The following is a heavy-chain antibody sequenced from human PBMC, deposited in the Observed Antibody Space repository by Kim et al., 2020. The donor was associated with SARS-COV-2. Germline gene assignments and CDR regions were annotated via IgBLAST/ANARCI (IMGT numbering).Heavy chain of an antibody. Sequence: DSEKGRFTISRDNSKNTLCLQMNSLRAEDTAVYYCAKDSYGDYVPYYFDYWGQGTLVTVSS. CDR3: AKDSYGDYVPYYFDY. J-gene: IGHJ4*02. V-gene: IGHV3-30*02. D-gene: IGHD4-17*01.